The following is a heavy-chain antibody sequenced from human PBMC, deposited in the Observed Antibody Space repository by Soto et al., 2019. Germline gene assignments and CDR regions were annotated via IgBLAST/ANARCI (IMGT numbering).Heavy chain of an antibody. Sequence: EVQLVESGGGLVKPGGSLRLSCGASGFTFSHAWMNWVRQAPGKGLEWVGRIKSKIEGGTSDYAAPVKGRFSISRDDSKDTLFLQMNSLKTEDTAVYFCATMGHCSNGVCSYYYYGMDVWGLGTTVTVSS. J-gene: IGHJ6*02. V-gene: IGHV3-15*07. D-gene: IGHD2-8*01. CDR1: GFTFSHAW. CDR3: ATMGHCSNGVCSYYYYGMDV. CDR2: IKSKIEGGTS.